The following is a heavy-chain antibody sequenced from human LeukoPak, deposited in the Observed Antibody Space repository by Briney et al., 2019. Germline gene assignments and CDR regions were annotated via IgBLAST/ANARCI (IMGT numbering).Heavy chain of an antibody. V-gene: IGHV3-64*01. Sequence: GGSLRLSCAASGFTFSSYAMHWVRQAPGKXXEYVSAISSNGGSTYYANSVKGRFTISRDNSKNTLYLQMGSLRAEDMAVYYCARAPYSSGWYGPSRFWGQGTLVTVSS. D-gene: IGHD6-19*01. J-gene: IGHJ4*02. CDR3: ARAPYSSGWYGPSRF. CDR1: GFTFSSYA. CDR2: ISSNGGST.